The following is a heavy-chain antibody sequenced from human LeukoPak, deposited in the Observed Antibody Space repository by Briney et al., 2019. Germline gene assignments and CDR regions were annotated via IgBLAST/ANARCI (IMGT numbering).Heavy chain of an antibody. CDR3: TRDQGINSGAFDI. D-gene: IGHD3-10*01. CDR1: GGSISSYY. V-gene: IGHV4-59*01. CDR2: IYADVDT. J-gene: IGHJ3*02. Sequence: SETLSLTCTVSGGSISSYYWSWIRQPPGKGLEWIGYIYADVDTNYNPSLKSRVTISVDTSRNQFSLKLSSVTAADTAVYHCTRDQGINSGAFDIWGQGTMVTVSS.